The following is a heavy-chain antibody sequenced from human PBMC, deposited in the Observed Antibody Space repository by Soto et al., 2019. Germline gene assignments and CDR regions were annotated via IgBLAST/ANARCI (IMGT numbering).Heavy chain of an antibody. D-gene: IGHD2-15*01. Sequence: SETLSLTCAVYGGSFSGYYWSWIRQPPGKGLEWIGEINHSGSTNYNPSLKSRVTISVDTSKNQFSLKLSSVTAADTAVYYCARDRSERCSGGSCYSGYFQHWGQGTLVTVSS. CDR3: ARDRSERCSGGSCYSGYFQH. J-gene: IGHJ1*01. V-gene: IGHV4-34*01. CDR1: GGSFSGYY. CDR2: INHSGST.